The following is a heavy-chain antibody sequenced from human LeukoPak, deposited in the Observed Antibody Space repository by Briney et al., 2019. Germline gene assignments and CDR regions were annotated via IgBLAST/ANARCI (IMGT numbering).Heavy chain of an antibody. D-gene: IGHD6-19*01. CDR2: IKQDGSEK. CDR3: ARDRGQWVVWTFDY. J-gene: IGHJ4*02. CDR1: GFTFSSYW. Sequence: PGGSLRLSCAASGFTFSSYWMSWVRQAPGKGLEWVANIKQDGSEKYYVDSVKGRFTISRDNAKNSLYLQMNSLRAEDTAVYYCARDRGQWVVWTFDYWGQGTLVTVSS. V-gene: IGHV3-7*01.